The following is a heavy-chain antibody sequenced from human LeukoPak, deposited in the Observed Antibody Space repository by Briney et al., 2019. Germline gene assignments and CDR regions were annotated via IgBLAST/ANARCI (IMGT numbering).Heavy chain of an antibody. Sequence: GGSLRLSCAASGFTFSSYWMSWVRQAPGKGLEWVANIKQDGSEKLYVDSLKGRFIISRDNAKNSLYLQMNSLRAEDTAVYYCATLGAYDRFDSWGQGTLVTVSS. D-gene: IGHD5-12*01. CDR1: GFTFSSYW. CDR3: ATLGAYDRFDS. CDR2: IKQDGSEK. V-gene: IGHV3-7*05. J-gene: IGHJ4*02.